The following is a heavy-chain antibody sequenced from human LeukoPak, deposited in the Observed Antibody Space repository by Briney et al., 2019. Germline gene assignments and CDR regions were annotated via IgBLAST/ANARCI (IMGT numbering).Heavy chain of an antibody. J-gene: IGHJ4*02. CDR2: IYYSGST. CDR3: ARGSDYGDY. V-gene: IGHV4-59*01. CDR1: RASISTYY. D-gene: IGHD3-3*01. Sequence: PSETLSLTCTVSRASISTYYWSWIRQPPGKGLEWIGYIYYSGSTNYNPSLKGRVTMSVDTSKNQLSLRLSYVTAADTAVYYCARGSDYGDYRGQGTLVTVSS.